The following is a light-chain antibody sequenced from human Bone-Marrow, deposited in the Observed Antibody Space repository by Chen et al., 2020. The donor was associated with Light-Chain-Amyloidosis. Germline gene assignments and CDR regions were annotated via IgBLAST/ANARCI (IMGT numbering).Light chain of an antibody. CDR3: SAWDDSLSDVV. CDR1: SSNIGRKY. CDR2: RKN. V-gene: IGLV1-47*01. J-gene: IGLJ2*01. Sequence: QSVLTQPPSASGTPGQRVTISCSGTSSNIGRKYIYWYHQFPGTAPKLLNYRKNQRPSGVTDRGSGSKSVTSAYLANSGLRPEDEADYYCSAWDDSLSDVVFGGGTKLPVL.